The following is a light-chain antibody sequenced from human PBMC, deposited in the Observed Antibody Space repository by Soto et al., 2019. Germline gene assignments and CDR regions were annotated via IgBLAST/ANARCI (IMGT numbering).Light chain of an antibody. V-gene: IGKV3-11*01. CDR1: QSASSY. CDR2: DAS. J-gene: IGKJ1*01. Sequence: EIVFTQSPATLSLSPGERATLSCRASQSASSYLAWYQQKPGQAPRLLIYDASNRATGIPARFSGSGSGTDFTLTISSLEPEDFAVYYCQQRNNWPPTWTVGQGTKVEIK. CDR3: QQRNNWPPTWT.